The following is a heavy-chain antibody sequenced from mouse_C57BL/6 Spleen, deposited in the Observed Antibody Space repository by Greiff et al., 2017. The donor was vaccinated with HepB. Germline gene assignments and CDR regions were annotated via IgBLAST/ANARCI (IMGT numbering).Heavy chain of an antibody. Sequence: QVQLQPGTELVKPGASVKLSCKASGYTFTSYWMHWVKQRPGQGLEWIVNINPSNGGTNYNEKFKSKATLTVDKSSSTAYMQLSSLTSEDSAVYYCASGGGYYGYDEGFAYWGQGTLVTVSA. V-gene: IGHV1-53*01. J-gene: IGHJ3*01. D-gene: IGHD2-2*01. CDR3: ASGGGYYGYDEGFAY. CDR2: INPSNGGT. CDR1: GYTFTSYW.